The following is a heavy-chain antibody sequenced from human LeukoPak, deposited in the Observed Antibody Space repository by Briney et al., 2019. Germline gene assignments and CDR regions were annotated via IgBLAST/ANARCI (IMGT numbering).Heavy chain of an antibody. J-gene: IGHJ4*02. D-gene: IGHD1-26*01. Sequence: SETLSLTCTVSGGSISSYYWSWIRQPAGKGLEWIGRFYSGSTNYNPSLKSRVTMSVDTSKNQFSLKLNSVTAADTAVYYCATDSRIMGAPGAFDYWGQGILVTVSP. CDR1: GGSISSYY. V-gene: IGHV4-4*07. CDR2: FYSGST. CDR3: ATDSRIMGAPGAFDY.